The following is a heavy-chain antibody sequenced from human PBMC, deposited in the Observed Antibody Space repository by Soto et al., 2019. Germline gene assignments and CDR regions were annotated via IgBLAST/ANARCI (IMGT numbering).Heavy chain of an antibody. V-gene: IGHV3-30*03. J-gene: IGHJ2*01. D-gene: IGHD6-13*01. CDR2: ISYGGSKK. CDR3: ATMQQLDENRYFDL. Sequence: QVQLVESGGGVVQPGRSLRLSCAASGFTFSSYGMHWVRQAPGKGLEWVAVISYGGSKKYYADSGKGRFTISRDNSKNTLYLQMNSLRAEDTAVYYCATMQQLDENRYFDLWGRGTLVTVSS. CDR1: GFTFSSYG.